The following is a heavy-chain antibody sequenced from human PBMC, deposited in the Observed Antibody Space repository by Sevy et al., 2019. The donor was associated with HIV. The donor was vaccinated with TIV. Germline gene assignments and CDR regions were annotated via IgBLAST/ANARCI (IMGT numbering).Heavy chain of an antibody. Sequence: GGSLRLSCAASGFTFSKYSMSWVRQPPGKGLEWVSTLSFGCGEINYADSVKGRFTISRDNSKSSVYLQMNNLRPEDTAGYYCAGEGGPKPHDYWGQGTLVTVSS. CDR3: AGEGGPKPHDY. D-gene: IGHD3-10*01. J-gene: IGHJ4*02. CDR2: LSFGCGEI. CDR1: GFTFSKYS. V-gene: IGHV3-23*01.